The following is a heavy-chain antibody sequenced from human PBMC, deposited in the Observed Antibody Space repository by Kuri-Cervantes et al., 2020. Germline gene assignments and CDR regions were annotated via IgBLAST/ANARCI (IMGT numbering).Heavy chain of an antibody. CDR2: IKQDGSEK. V-gene: IGHV3-7*01. CDR3: ASMIVVVINLDAFDI. Sequence: GESLKISCAASGFTFSSYWMSWVRQAPGKGLEWVANIKQDGSEKYYVDSVKGRFTISRDNAKNSLYLQMNSLRAEDTAVYYCASMIVVVINLDAFDIWGQGTMVTVSS. D-gene: IGHD3-22*01. J-gene: IGHJ3*02. CDR1: GFTFSSYW.